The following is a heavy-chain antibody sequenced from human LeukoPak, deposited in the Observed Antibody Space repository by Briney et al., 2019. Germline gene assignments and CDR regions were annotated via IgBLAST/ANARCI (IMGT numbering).Heavy chain of an antibody. D-gene: IGHD3-3*01. V-gene: IGHV3-23*01. CDR2: SSGGST. Sequence: QPGGSLRLSCAASGFTFSSFVMSWVRQAPGKGLEWVSGSSGGSTYYADSVRGRFTISRDNSKNMLYLQLNSLTTEDTALYYCARDFWWLPDYWGQGTLVTVSS. CDR3: ARDFWWLPDY. CDR1: GFTFSSFV. J-gene: IGHJ4*02.